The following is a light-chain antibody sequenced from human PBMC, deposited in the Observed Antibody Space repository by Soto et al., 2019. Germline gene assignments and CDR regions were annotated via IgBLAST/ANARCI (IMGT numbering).Light chain of an antibody. CDR1: QSVGSY. V-gene: IGKV3-11*01. CDR3: QQRSSWPLT. Sequence: ETVLTQSPATLSLSPGERAILSCRASQSVGSYLAWYQQKPGQAPRLLISDASNRATDIPARFSGSGSGTEFTLTISSLEYEDFAVYYCQQRSSWPLTFGGGTKVEIK. J-gene: IGKJ4*01. CDR2: DAS.